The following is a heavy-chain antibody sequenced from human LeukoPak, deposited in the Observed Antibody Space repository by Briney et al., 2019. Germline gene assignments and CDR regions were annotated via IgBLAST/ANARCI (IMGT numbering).Heavy chain of an antibody. CDR2: ISGGGRST. CDR3: ARERYFDY. J-gene: IGHJ4*02. CDR1: GFTFSTCA. Sequence: GGSLRLSCAASGFTFSTCAVSWVRQAPGKGLEWVLTISGGGRSTDYADSVKGQFTISRDNSKNTLYLQMNSLRAEDTAVYYCARERYFDYWGQGTLVTVSS. V-gene: IGHV3-23*01.